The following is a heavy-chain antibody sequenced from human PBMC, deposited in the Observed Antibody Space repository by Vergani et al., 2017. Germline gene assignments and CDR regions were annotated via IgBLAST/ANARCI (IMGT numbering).Heavy chain of an antibody. D-gene: IGHD6-19*01. V-gene: IGHV1-2*02. CDR1: GYTFTSYY. CDR2: INPNSGGT. J-gene: IGHJ4*02. CDR3: ARASGYSSGWFPNNFDY. Sequence: QVQLVQSGAEVKKPGASVKVSCKASGYTFTSYYMHWVRQAPGQGLEWMGWINPNSGGTNYAQKFQGRVTMTRDTSISTAYMELSRLRSDDTAVYYCARASGYSSGWFPNNFDYWGQGTLVTVSS.